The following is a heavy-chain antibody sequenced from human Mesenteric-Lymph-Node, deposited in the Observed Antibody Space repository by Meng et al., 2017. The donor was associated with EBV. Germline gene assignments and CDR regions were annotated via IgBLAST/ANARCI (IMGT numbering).Heavy chain of an antibody. D-gene: IGHD4-17*01. CDR3: ASGDLYFEK. CDR1: ADTYPS. V-gene: IGHV1-18*01. CDR2: SSIYNDDT. Sequence: QAQLVQSGPEVKKPGASVKVSCRSSADTYPSWVRQAPGQGLEWMGWSSIYNDDTQYAETFKARVTMTTDTSTGTAYMELRSLTSDDTAVYYCASGDLYFEKWGQGTLVTVSS. J-gene: IGHJ1*01.